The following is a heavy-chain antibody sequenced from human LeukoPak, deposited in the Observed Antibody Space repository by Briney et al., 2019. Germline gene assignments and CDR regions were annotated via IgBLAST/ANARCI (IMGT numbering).Heavy chain of an antibody. D-gene: IGHD2-21*01. CDR3: ARDSYSRPSPFDY. Sequence: ASVKVSCKASGYTFTGYYMHWVRQAPGQGLEWMGWINPNSGGTNYAQKFQGRVTMTRDTSISTACMELSRLRSDDTAVYYCARDSYSRPSPFDYWGQGTLVTVSS. CDR1: GYTFTGYY. J-gene: IGHJ4*02. V-gene: IGHV1-2*02. CDR2: INPNSGGT.